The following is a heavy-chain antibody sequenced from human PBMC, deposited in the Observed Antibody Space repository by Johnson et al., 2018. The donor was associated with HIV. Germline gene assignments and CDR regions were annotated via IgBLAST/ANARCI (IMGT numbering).Heavy chain of an antibody. J-gene: IGHJ3*02. CDR2: IWYDGSNK. Sequence: QMLLVESGGGVVQRGRSLRLSCAASGFTFSSYGMHWVRQAPGKGLEWVAVIWYDGSNKYYADSVKGRFTISRDNSKNKLYLQMNSLRVEDTAVYYCAKDLRQVAVNDVFDIWGQGTVVSVSS. D-gene: IGHD6-19*01. CDR3: AKDLRQVAVNDVFDI. CDR1: GFTFSSYG. V-gene: IGHV3-33*06.